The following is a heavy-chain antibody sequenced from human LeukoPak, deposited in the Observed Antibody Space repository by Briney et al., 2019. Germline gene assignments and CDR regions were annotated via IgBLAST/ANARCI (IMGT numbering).Heavy chain of an antibody. CDR3: VRFLTYGSGSYYQEHYYFDY. V-gene: IGHV3-64D*09. D-gene: IGHD3-10*01. CDR2: ISSNGGST. Sequence: GGSLRLSCSASGFTFSSYAMHWVRQAPGEGLEYVSAISSNGGSTYYADSVKGRFTISRDNSKNTLYLQMSSLRAEDTAVYYCVRFLTYGSGSYYQEHYYFDYWGQGTLVTVSS. CDR1: GFTFSSYA. J-gene: IGHJ4*02.